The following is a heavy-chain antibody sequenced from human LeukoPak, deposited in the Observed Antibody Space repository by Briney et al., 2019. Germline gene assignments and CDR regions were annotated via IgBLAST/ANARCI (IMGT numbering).Heavy chain of an antibody. V-gene: IGHV3-7*01. CDR2: IWPDGSEK. CDR1: GFIFSNNY. CDR3: ARDPSTTVTTLGEIDY. D-gene: IGHD4-17*01. Sequence: PGGSLRLSCAASGFIFSNNYMSWVRQAPGRGLEWLATIWPDGSEKRYVDSLRGRVTISRDNVERSLYLQMNSLRAEDTAVYYCARDPSTTVTTLGEIDYWGQGTLVTVSS. J-gene: IGHJ4*02.